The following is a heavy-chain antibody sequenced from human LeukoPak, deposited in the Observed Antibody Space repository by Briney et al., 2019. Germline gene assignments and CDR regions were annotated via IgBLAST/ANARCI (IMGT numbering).Heavy chain of an antibody. D-gene: IGHD1-26*01. V-gene: IGHV1-2*02. CDR3: ASSGSYYEAQHDAFDI. J-gene: IGHJ3*02. CDR2: INPNSGGT. CDR1: GYTFTGYY. Sequence: ASVKASCKASGYTFTGYYMHWVRQAPGQGLEWMGWINPNSGGTNYAQKFQGRVTMTRDTSISTAYMELSRLRSDDTAVYYCASSGSYYEAQHDAFDIWGQGTMVTVSS.